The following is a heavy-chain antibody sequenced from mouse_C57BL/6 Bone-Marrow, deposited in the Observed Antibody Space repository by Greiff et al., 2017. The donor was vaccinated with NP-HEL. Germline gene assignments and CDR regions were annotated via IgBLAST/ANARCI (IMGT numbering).Heavy chain of an antibody. CDR2: ISNGGGST. J-gene: IGHJ4*01. CDR1: GFTFSDYY. D-gene: IGHD1-1*01. Sequence: EVKLMESGGGLVQPGGSLKLSCAASGFTFSDYYMYWVRQTPEKRLEWVAYISNGGGSTYYPDTVKGRFTISRDNAKNTLYLQMSRLKSEDTAMYYCGSSYFYYAMDYWGQGTSVTVSS. CDR3: GSSYFYYAMDY. V-gene: IGHV5-12*01.